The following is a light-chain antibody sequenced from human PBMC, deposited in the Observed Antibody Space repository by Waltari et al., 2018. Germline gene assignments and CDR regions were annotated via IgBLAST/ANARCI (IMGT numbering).Light chain of an antibody. V-gene: IGLV2-23*03. CDR2: EGD. J-gene: IGLJ2*01. CDR3: CSYAGGTTFL. Sequence: QSALTQPASVSGSLGQSITISCTGSGSEIAFYNLVSWYQQYPGKAPKLIIYEGDERPSGVSDRFSGSKSGNTASLTISGLQADDEAEYHCCSYAGGTTFLFGGGTKVTVL. CDR1: GSEIAFYNL.